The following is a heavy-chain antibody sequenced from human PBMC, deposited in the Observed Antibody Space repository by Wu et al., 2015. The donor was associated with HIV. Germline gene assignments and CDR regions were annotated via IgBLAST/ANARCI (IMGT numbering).Heavy chain of an antibody. CDR1: GGTFSSYA. J-gene: IGHJ3*02. V-gene: IGHV1-69*05. CDR3: ARSGELLGAFDI. Sequence: QVQLVQSGAEVKKPGSSVKVSCKASGGTFSSYAISWVRQAPGQGLEWMGGIIPIFGTANYAQKFQGRVTITTDESTSTAYMELRSLRSDDTAVYYCARSGELLGAFDIWGQGTMVTVSS. CDR2: IIPIFGTA. D-gene: IGHD1-26*01.